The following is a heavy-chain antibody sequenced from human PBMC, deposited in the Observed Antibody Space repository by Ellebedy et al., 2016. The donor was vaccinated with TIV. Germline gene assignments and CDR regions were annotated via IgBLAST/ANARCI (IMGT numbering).Heavy chain of an antibody. V-gene: IGHV1-18*01. CDR3: AREGAYDSGGYYELFDY. Sequence: ASVKVSXXGSGYSFSSYTIGWVRQVPGQGLEWMGWISGSNGNTKYAQKFQVRVTMTTDTSTNTAYMELRSLRSDDTAVYYCAREGAYDSGGYYELFDYWGQGTLVTVSS. CDR1: GYSFSSYT. CDR2: ISGSNGNT. J-gene: IGHJ4*02. D-gene: IGHD3-22*01.